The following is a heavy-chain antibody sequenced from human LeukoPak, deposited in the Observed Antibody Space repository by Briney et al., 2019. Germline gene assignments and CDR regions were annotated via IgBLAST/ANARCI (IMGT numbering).Heavy chain of an antibody. J-gene: IGHJ2*01. CDR1: GGSFSSGDSH. V-gene: IGHV4-30-4*01. Sequence: SETLSLTCTVSGGSFSSGDSHWSWIRQPPGKGLEWIGYIFYSGNIYYNPSLKSRVTISVDTSKNQFSLKLSSVTAVDTAVYYCARAPGVAEVGRLDLWGRGTLVTVSS. CDR2: IFYSGNI. D-gene: IGHD7-27*01. CDR3: ARAPGVAEVGRLDL.